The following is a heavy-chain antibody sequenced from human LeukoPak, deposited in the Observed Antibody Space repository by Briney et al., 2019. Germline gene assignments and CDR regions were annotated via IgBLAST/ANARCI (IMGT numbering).Heavy chain of an antibody. J-gene: IGHJ4*02. V-gene: IGHV4-59*01. CDR2: LFDSVNT. CDR3: ATIKRGSIFGYFDF. CDR1: GFTFSKSW. D-gene: IGHD5-18*01. Sequence: GSLRLSCAASGFTFSKSWMGWVRQAPGKGLEWVAYLFDSVNTKDNPSLQSRLTLSADTSKNQFSLRLSSVTAADTAVYYCATIKRGSIFGYFDFWGQGIKVTVSS.